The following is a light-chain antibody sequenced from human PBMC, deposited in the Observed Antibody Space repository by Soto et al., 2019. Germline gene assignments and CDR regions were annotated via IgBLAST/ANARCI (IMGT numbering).Light chain of an antibody. V-gene: IGKV3-20*01. CDR2: GVS. Sequence: EIVLTQSPGTLSLSPGERATLSCRTSQSVDNTYLGWYQQKPGQAPRLLIYGVSNRATGIPDRFSGSGSGTDFPLTISRLEPEDFAVYYCQQYYSSPRTFGQGTKVEIK. CDR3: QQYYSSPRT. J-gene: IGKJ1*01. CDR1: QSVDNTY.